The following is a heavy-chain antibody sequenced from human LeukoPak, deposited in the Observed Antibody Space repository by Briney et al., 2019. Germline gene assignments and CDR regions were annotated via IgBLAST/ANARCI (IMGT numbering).Heavy chain of an antibody. CDR2: IKQDGSEK. D-gene: IGHD4-17*01. J-gene: IGHJ4*02. CDR3: VRAVTMTLVVNWHYFDY. Sequence: GGSLRLSCAASGFSFSNHWMSWVRQSPGKGLEWVANIKQDGSEKYYVDSVRGRFTISRDNAKNSLHLQVNSLAPEDTAVYYCVRAVTMTLVVNWHYFDYWGQGSLVTVSS. CDR1: GFSFSNHW. V-gene: IGHV3-7*01.